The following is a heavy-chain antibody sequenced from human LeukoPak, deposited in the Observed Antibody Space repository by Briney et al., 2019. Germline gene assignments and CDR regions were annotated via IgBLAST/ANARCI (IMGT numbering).Heavy chain of an antibody. Sequence: GESLQISCKGSGYSFTSYWIGWVRQMPGEGLEWMGIIYPGDSDTRYSPSFQGQVTISADKSISTAYLQWSSLKASDTAMYYCARLKRSSSWYDNWFDPWGQGTLVTVSS. CDR1: GYSFTSYW. CDR2: IYPGDSDT. D-gene: IGHD6-13*01. V-gene: IGHV5-51*01. CDR3: ARLKRSSSWYDNWFDP. J-gene: IGHJ5*02.